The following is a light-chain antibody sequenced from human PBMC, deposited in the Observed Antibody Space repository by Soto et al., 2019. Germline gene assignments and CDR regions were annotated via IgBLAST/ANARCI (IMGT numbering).Light chain of an antibody. CDR3: QSYDSSLSDWV. J-gene: IGLJ3*02. CDR2: GST. CDR1: ISNIGAGYD. Sequence: QTVVTQPPSVSGAPGQRVTISCTGSISNIGAGYDVHWYQQLPGTAPKLLIYGSTNRPSGVPDRFSGSKSGTSASLAITGLQAEDETDYYCQSYDSSLSDWVFGGGTKLTVL. V-gene: IGLV1-40*01.